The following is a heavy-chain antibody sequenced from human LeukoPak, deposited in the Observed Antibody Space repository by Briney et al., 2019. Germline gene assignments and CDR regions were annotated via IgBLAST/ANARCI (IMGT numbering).Heavy chain of an antibody. J-gene: IGHJ4*02. CDR1: GGSISSYY. D-gene: IGHD5-24*01. CDR2: IYYSGST. Sequence: SETLSLTCTVSGGSISSYYWSWIRQPPGKGLEWIGYIYYSGSTDYNPSLKSRVTISVDTSKNQFSLKLSSVTAADTAVYYCARDRDGYNFDYWGQGTLVTVSS. CDR3: ARDRDGYNFDY. V-gene: IGHV4-59*01.